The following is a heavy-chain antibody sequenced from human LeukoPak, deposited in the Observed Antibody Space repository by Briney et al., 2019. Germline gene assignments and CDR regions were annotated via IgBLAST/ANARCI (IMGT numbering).Heavy chain of an antibody. Sequence: ASVKVSCKASGYTFTGYYMHWVRQAPGQGLEWMGWINPNSGGTNYAQKFQGRVTMTRDTSISTAYMELSRLRSDDTAVYYCARDYSSSWYWVGAFDIWGKGQWSPSLQ. V-gene: IGHV1-2*02. CDR3: ARDYSSSWYWVGAFDI. J-gene: IGHJ3*02. CDR1: GYTFTGYY. CDR2: INPNSGGT. D-gene: IGHD6-13*01.